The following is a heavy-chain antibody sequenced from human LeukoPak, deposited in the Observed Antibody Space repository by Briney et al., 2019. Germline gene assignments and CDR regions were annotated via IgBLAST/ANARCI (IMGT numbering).Heavy chain of an antibody. V-gene: IGHV3-11*04. J-gene: IGHJ4*02. Sequence: GGSLRLSCAASGFTFSDYYMSWIRQAPGKALEWVSYVSSGSSTIYYADSVKGRFTVSRDNAESSLYLQMNNLRVEDTAVYYCARDAGWRLLDYWGRGTQVTVSS. CDR1: GFTFSDYY. CDR2: VSSGSSTI. D-gene: IGHD6-25*01. CDR3: ARDAGWRLLDY.